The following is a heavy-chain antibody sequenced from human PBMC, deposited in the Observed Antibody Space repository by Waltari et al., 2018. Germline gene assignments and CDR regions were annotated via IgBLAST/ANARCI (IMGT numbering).Heavy chain of an antibody. CDR1: GYTFSGYY. J-gene: IGHJ4*02. Sequence: QVQLVQSGAEVKKPGASVKVSCKASGYTFSGYYIHWVRPAPGQGLEWMGRINPDSGDTNYAQKFQGRVTMTRDTSITTVFMDLSRLRFDDTAVYYCAAGFDYYDSSGYYPDWGQGTLVTVSS. V-gene: IGHV1-2*06. D-gene: IGHD3-22*01. CDR3: AAGFDYYDSSGYYPD. CDR2: INPDSGDT.